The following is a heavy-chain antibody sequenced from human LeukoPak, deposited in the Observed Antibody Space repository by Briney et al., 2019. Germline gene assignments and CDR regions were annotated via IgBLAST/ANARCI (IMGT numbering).Heavy chain of an antibody. V-gene: IGHV4-34*01. Sequence: SETLSLTCAVYGGSFSGYYWSWIRQPPGKGLEWIGEINHSGSTNYNPSLKSRVTISVDTSKYQFSLKLSSVTAADTAVYYCARGLGPRATFDYWGQGTLVTVSS. CDR1: GGSFSGYY. CDR2: INHSGST. J-gene: IGHJ4*02. CDR3: ARGLGPRATFDY.